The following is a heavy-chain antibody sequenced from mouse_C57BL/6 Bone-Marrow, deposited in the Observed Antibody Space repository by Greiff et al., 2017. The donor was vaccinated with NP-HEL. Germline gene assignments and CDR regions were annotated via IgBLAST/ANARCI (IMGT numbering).Heavy chain of an antibody. D-gene: IGHD3-2*02. Sequence: VQLQQSGPELVKPGASVKISCKASGYTFTDYYMNWVKQSHGKSLEWIGDINPNNGGTSYNQKFKGKATLTVDKSSSTAYMELRSLTSEDSAVYYCARRTAQATLYAMDYWGQGTSVTVSS. CDR1: GYTFTDYY. J-gene: IGHJ4*01. V-gene: IGHV1-26*01. CDR2: INPNNGGT. CDR3: ARRTAQATLYAMDY.